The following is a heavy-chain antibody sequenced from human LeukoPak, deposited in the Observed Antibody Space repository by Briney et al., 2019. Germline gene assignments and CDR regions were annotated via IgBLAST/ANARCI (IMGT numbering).Heavy chain of an antibody. V-gene: IGHV1-24*01. CDR1: GYTLTKLA. CDR3: ATXGGXDXXNXXXXXDV. J-gene: IGHJ6*01. CDR2: FDPENGET. D-gene: IGHD2-21*02. Sequence: ASVKVSCKASGYTLTKLAMNWVRQAPGKGLEWMGGFDPENGETIYAQKFQCRVTMTEDTSTDTAYMELISLRSEDTAVYYCATXGGXDXXNXXXXXDVWXXGTTVTVS.